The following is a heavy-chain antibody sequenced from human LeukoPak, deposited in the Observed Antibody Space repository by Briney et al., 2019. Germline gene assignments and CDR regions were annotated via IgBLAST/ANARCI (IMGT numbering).Heavy chain of an antibody. CDR2: INHSGST. J-gene: IGHJ6*03. CDR3: ARQNFYRYCRSTSCYRPYYYYYMDV. V-gene: IGHV4-34*01. D-gene: IGHD2-2*01. Sequence: SETLSLTCAVYGGSFSGYYWSWIRQPPVKRLEWIGEINHSGSTNYNPSLKSRVTISVDTSKNQFSLKLSSVTAADTTVYYCARQNFYRYCRSTSCYRPYYYYYMDVWGKGTTVTISS. CDR1: GGSFSGYY.